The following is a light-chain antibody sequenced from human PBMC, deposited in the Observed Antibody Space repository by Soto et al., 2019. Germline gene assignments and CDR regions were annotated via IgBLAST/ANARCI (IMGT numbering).Light chain of an antibody. Sequence: EIVLTQSPGTLSLSPGERATLSCRASHSGRSICLAWYQHKPGQAPRLLIYGASNRATGIPDRFSGSGSGTDFTITISRLEPEDSAVYYCQQYENAPPYTFGQGTKLEIK. CDR3: QQYENAPPYT. CDR1: HSGRSIC. V-gene: IGKV3-20*01. CDR2: GAS. J-gene: IGKJ2*01.